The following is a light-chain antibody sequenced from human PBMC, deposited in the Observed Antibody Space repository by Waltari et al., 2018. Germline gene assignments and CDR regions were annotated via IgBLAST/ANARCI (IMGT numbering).Light chain of an antibody. CDR3: QKYGTLPAT. CDR2: GAS. V-gene: IGKV3-20*01. Sequence: SSRASQSVSRAFSGYQQQTGRPPRLLIFGASSSANGIPDRFSGSGAGTNFILTISRLEPEDAAVYYCQKYGTLPATFGQGTKVEVK. J-gene: IGKJ1*01. CDR1: QSVSRAF.